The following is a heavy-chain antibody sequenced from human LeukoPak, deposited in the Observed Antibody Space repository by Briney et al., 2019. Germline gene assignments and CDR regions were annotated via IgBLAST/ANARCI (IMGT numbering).Heavy chain of an antibody. J-gene: IGHJ4*02. D-gene: IGHD6-13*01. V-gene: IGHV3-33*01. CDR3: ARAEAAGGAFDY. CDR1: GFTFSSYG. Sequence: GGSLRLSCAASGFTFSSYGVHWVRQAPGKGLEWVAVIWYDGSNKYYADSVKGRFTISRDNSKNTLYLRMNSLRAEDTAVYYCARAEAAGGAFDYWGQGTLVTVSS. CDR2: IWYDGSNK.